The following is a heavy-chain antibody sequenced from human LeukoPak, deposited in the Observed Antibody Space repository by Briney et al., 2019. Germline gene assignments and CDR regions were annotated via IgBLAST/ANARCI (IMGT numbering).Heavy chain of an antibody. CDR3: TRGYYDSSGPRSYDAFDI. V-gene: IGHV3-15*01. CDR2: IKSKTDGGTT. J-gene: IGHJ3*02. CDR1: GFTFSSYA. Sequence: GGSLRLSCAASGFTFSSYAMSWVRQAPGKGLEWVGRIKSKTDGGTTDYAAPVKGRFTISRDDSKSIAYLQMNSLKTEDTAVYYCTRGYYDSSGPRSYDAFDIWGQGTMVTVSS. D-gene: IGHD3-22*01.